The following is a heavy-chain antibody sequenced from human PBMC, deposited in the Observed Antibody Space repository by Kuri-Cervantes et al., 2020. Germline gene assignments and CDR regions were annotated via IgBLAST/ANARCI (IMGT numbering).Heavy chain of an antibody. D-gene: IGHD6-19*01. CDR3: ARDGSIAVAGDYYYYYMDV. V-gene: IGHV1-69*06. CDR1: GGTFSSYA. CDR2: IIPIFGTA. J-gene: IGHJ6*03. Sequence: SVKVSCKASGGTFSSYAISWVRQAPGQGLEWMGGIIPIFGTANYAQKFQGRVTITADTSTSTAYMELRSLRSDDTAVYYCARDGSIAVAGDYYYYYMDVWGKGTTVTVSS.